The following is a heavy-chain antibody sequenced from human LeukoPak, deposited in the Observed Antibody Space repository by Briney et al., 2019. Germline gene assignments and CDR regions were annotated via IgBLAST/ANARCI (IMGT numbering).Heavy chain of an antibody. J-gene: IGHJ6*02. CDR2: ISSSGNTI. D-gene: IGHD3-10*01. CDR3: ARRGYYYYYGLDV. Sequence: GGSLRLSCAASGFSFSSYEMKWVRQAPGKGLEWVSYISSSGNTIYYADSVKGRFTISRDNAKNSLYLQMNSLRAEDTAVYYCARRGYYYYYGLDVWGQGTTVTVSS. CDR1: GFSFSSYE. V-gene: IGHV3-48*03.